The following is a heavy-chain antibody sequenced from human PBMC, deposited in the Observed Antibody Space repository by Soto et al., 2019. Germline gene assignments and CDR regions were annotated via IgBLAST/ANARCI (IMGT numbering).Heavy chain of an antibody. CDR3: ARLGGYYDILTGYYKDPHYYYYGMDV. Sequence: GESLKISCKGSGYSFTSYWIGWVRQMPGKGLEWMGIIYPGDSDTRYSPSFQGQVTISADKSISTAYLQWSSLKASDTAMYYCARLGGYYDILTGYYKDPHYYYYGMDVWGQGTTVTVSS. J-gene: IGHJ6*02. V-gene: IGHV5-51*01. CDR2: IYPGDSDT. CDR1: GYSFTSYW. D-gene: IGHD3-9*01.